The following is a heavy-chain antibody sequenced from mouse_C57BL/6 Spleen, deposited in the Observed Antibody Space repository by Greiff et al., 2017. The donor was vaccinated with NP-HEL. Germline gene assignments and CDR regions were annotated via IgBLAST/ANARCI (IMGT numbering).Heavy chain of an antibody. CDR2: IYPGDGDT. D-gene: IGHD2-10*01. CDR3: ARGTYYAVDY. Sequence: QVQLQQSGPELVKPGASVKISCKASGYAFSSSWMNWVKQRPGKGLEWIGRIYPGDGDTNYNGKFKGKATLTADKSSSTAYMQLSSLTSEDSAVYFCARGTYYAVDYWGQGTTLTVSS. J-gene: IGHJ2*01. CDR1: GYAFSSSW. V-gene: IGHV1-82*01.